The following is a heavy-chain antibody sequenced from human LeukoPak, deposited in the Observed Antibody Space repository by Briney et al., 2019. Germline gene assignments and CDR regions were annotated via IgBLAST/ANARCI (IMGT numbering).Heavy chain of an antibody. CDR2: VYYTGST. V-gene: IGHV4-59*08. Sequence: SETLSLTCSVSGGSLSSYYWSWIRQPPGKGLEWIGYVYYTGSTNYNPSLKSRVTMFEDKSKNQFSLRLYSVTVADTAVYYCARHFAYSSSSYFDYWGQGSLVTVSS. D-gene: IGHD6-6*01. J-gene: IGHJ4*02. CDR1: GGSLSSYY. CDR3: ARHFAYSSSSYFDY.